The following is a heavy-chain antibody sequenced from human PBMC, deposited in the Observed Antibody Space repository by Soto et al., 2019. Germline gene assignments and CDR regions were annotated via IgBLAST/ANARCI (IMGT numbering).Heavy chain of an antibody. V-gene: IGHV4-59*01. Sequence: PSETLPLTCTVSGGSISSYYWSWIRQPPGKGLEWIGYIYYSGSTNYNPSLKSRVTISVDTSKNQFSLKLSSVTAADTAVYYCARGRTTTVTTLAYFDYWGQGTLVTVSS. CDR1: GGSISSYY. J-gene: IGHJ4*02. CDR2: IYYSGST. D-gene: IGHD4-17*01. CDR3: ARGRTTTVTTLAYFDY.